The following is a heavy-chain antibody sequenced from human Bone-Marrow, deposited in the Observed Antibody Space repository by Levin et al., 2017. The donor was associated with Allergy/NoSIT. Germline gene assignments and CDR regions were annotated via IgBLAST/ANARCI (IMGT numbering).Heavy chain of an antibody. D-gene: IGHD6-13*01. CDR1: GASIGKGGYY. CDR3: AKDGASSWYENWFDP. J-gene: IGHJ5*02. V-gene: IGHV4-31*03. CDR2: IYYSGNT. Sequence: SQTLSLTCTVSGASIGKGGYYWTWIRQPPGKGLEWIGYIYYSGNTYYNPSLESRATISMTTSKNQFSLKLTSVTAADTAVYYCAKDGASSWYENWFDPWGQGTLVIVSS.